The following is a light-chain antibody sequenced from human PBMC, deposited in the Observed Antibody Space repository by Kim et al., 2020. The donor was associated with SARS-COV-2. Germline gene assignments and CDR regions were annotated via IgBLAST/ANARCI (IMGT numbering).Light chain of an antibody. CDR2: HDT. CDR3: HLWDSDSDHWV. Sequence: PGKAATITGGGNNSGSESLHWYQQRPGQAPVLLIYHDTDRPAGIPERFSASKSGNTATLTITRVEAGDEADYYCHLWDSDSDHWVFGGGTQLTVL. V-gene: IGLV3-21*04. CDR1: NSGSES. J-gene: IGLJ3*02.